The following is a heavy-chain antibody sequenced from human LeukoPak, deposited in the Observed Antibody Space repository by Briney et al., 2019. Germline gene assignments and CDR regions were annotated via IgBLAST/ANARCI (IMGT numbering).Heavy chain of an antibody. CDR3: ARDVRVGGGGMDV. CDR1: GFTFSTYA. V-gene: IGHV3-23*01. J-gene: IGHJ6*02. D-gene: IGHD1-26*01. CDR2: ISDSGGNT. Sequence: PGGSPRLSCAASGFTFSTYAMTWVRQAPGKGLEWVSLISDSGGNTYYADSVKGRFTISRDNSKNTLSLQMNSLRAEDTAVYYCARDVRVGGGGMDVWGQGTPVTVSS.